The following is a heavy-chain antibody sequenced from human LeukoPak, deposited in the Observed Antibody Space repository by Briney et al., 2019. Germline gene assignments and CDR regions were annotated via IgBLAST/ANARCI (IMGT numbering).Heavy chain of an antibody. CDR1: GGSFSGYY. V-gene: IGHV4-34*01. Sequence: SETLSLTCAVYGGSFSGYYWSWIRQPPGKGLEWIGEINHSGSTNHNPSLKSRVTISVDTSKNQFSLKLSSVTAADTAVYYCARGGDSSGWYEDFDYWGQGTLVTVSS. CDR3: ARGGDSSGWYEDFDY. CDR2: INHSGST. J-gene: IGHJ4*02. D-gene: IGHD6-19*01.